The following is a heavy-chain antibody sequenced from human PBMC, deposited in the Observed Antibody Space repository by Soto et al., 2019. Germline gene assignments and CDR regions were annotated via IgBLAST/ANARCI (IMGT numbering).Heavy chain of an antibody. J-gene: IGHJ4*02. CDR3: ERGTENYYDSSGYYSASFDY. D-gene: IGHD3-22*01. CDR2: IIPIFGTA. V-gene: IGHV1-69*01. CDR1: GGTFSSYA. Sequence: QVQLVQSGAEVKKPGSSVKVSCKASGGTFSSYAISWVRQAPGQGLEWMGGIIPIFGTANYAQKFQGRVTITADEATSTAYMELSSLRSEDTAVYYCERGTENYYDSSGYYSASFDYWGQGTLVTVSS.